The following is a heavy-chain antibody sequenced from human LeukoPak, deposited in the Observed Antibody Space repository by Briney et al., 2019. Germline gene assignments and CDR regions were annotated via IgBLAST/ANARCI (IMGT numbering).Heavy chain of an antibody. CDR2: ISYDGSNK. Sequence: PGGSLRLSCAASGFTFSSYAMHWVRQAPGKGLEWVAVISYDGSNKYYADSVKGRFTISRDNSKNSLYLQMNSLRAEDTALYYCAKAGSFGVAPIPLPGTNAFDIWGQGTMVTVSP. J-gene: IGHJ3*02. V-gene: IGHV3-30-3*01. D-gene: IGHD3-3*01. CDR1: GFTFSSYA. CDR3: AKAGSFGVAPIPLPGTNAFDI.